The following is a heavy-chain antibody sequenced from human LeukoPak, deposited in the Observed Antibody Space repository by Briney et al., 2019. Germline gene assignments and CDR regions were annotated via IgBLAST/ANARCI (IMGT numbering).Heavy chain of an antibody. V-gene: IGHV3-23*01. CDR1: GFSFSSDG. CDR2: ISGSGSGT. J-gene: IGHJ4*02. CDR3: SKIALYRVRFGPLDY. D-gene: IGHD3-16*01. Sequence: PGGSLRLSCSASGFSFSSDGMSWVRQAPGKGLEWVSGISGSGSGTYYADSVKGRFTISRDNSKNTLYLQMNSLRADETAVYYLSKIALYRVRFGPLDYWGQGTLVTVSS.